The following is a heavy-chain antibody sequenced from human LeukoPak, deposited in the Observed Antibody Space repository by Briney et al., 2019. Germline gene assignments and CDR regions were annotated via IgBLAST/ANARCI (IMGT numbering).Heavy chain of an antibody. Sequence: SETLSLTCAVYGGSFSGYYWSWIRQPPGKGLEWIGEINHSGSTNYYPSLKSRVTISVDTSKNQFSLKLSSVTAADTAVYYCARVFGARMITFGGVIAYNWFDPWGQGTLVTVSS. CDR3: ARVFGARMITFGGVIAYNWFDP. CDR2: INHSGST. D-gene: IGHD3-16*02. J-gene: IGHJ5*02. CDR1: GGSFSGYY. V-gene: IGHV4-34*01.